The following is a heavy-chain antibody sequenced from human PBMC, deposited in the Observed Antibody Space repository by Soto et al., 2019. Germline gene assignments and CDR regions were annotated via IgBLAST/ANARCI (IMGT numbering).Heavy chain of an antibody. J-gene: IGHJ4*02. Sequence: ASVKVSCKASGYTFTSYGINWVRQAPGQGLEWMGWISPYNSNTHYVEKFQGRVTMTTDTSTNIAYMELRSLTSDGTAVYFCARDYDGSAFDYWGQGIPVTVSS. D-gene: IGHD3-22*01. CDR1: GYTFTSYG. V-gene: IGHV1-18*01. CDR2: ISPYNSNT. CDR3: ARDYDGSAFDY.